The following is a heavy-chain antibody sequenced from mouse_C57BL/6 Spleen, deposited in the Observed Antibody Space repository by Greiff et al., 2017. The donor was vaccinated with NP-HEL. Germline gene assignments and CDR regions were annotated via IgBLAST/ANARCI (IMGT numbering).Heavy chain of an antibody. CDR3: ARSRLLYYFDY. CDR2: IYPGSGNT. V-gene: IGHV1-76*01. D-gene: IGHD1-1*01. Sequence: QVQLQQSGAELVRPGASVKLSCKASGYTFTDYYINWVKQRPGQGLEWIARIYPGSGNTYYNEKFKGKATLTVEKSSSTAYMQLSSLTSEDSAVYFCARSRLLYYFDYWGQGTTLTVSS. CDR1: GYTFTDYY. J-gene: IGHJ2*01.